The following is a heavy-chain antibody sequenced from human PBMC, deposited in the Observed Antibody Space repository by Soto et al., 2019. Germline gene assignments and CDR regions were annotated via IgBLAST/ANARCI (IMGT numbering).Heavy chain of an antibody. CDR3: TTDIWGSYRHNY. CDR2: IRSETDGGPT. V-gene: IGHV3-15*01. J-gene: IGHJ4*02. D-gene: IGHD3-16*02. Sequence: EVQLVESGGGLVKPGGSLRLSCAASGFTFSNVWMSWVRQAPGKGLEWVGRIRSETDGGPTDYAAPVKGRFTISRDDSKNTLYLQMNSLKTEDTAVYYCTTDIWGSYRHNYCGQGTPVTVSS. CDR1: GFTFSNVW.